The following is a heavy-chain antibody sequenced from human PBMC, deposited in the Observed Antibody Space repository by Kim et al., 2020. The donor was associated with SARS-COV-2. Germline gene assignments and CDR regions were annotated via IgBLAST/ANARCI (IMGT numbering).Heavy chain of an antibody. D-gene: IGHD2-2*01. CDR3: ARGARSSTNWFDP. CDR1: GFTFGSYS. V-gene: IGHV3-21*01. CDR2: ISSSSSYI. Sequence: GGSLRLSCAASGFTFGSYSMNWVRQAPGKGLEWVSSISSSSSYIYYADSVKGRFTISRDNAKNSLYLQMNSLRAEDTAVYYCARGARSSTNWFDPWGQGTLVTVSS. J-gene: IGHJ5*01.